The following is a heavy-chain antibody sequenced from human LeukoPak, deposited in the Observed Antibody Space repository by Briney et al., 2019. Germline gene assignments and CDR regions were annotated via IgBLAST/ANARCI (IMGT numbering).Heavy chain of an antibody. J-gene: IGHJ3*02. CDR3: ATQSPDYSIGPSYGSFNI. D-gene: IGHD3-10*01. V-gene: IGHV3-23*01. CDR1: GFTFHNYA. CDR2: IGASGDNI. Sequence: GGSLRLSCEASGFTFHNYAMAWVRQAPGKGLEYVSSIGASGDNIYYGGSVKGRFTISRDNSKNTLFLQMNSLRAEDTALYYCATQSPDYSIGPSYGSFNIWGQGAKVTVSS.